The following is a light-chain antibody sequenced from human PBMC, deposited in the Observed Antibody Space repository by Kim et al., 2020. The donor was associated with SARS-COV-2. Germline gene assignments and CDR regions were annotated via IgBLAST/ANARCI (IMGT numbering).Light chain of an antibody. Sequence: SVSREHTASITCSGDKLGDKYAFWYQQKPRQSPVLVIYHDSKRPSGIPERFSGSNSGNTATLTISGTQAMDEADYYCQAWDSSTLVFGGGTQLTVL. CDR3: QAWDSSTLV. V-gene: IGLV3-1*01. CDR2: HDS. CDR1: KLGDKY. J-gene: IGLJ2*01.